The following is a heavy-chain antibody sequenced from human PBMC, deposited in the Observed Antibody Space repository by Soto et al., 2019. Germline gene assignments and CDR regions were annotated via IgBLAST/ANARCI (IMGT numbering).Heavy chain of an antibody. V-gene: IGHV1-69*13. CDR2: IIPIFGTA. Sequence: SVKVSCKASGGTFSSYAISWVRQAPGQGLEWMGGIIPIFGTANYAQKFQGRVTITADESTSTAYMELSSLRSEDTAVYYCARGYSSGWSDTERNWFDPWGQGTLVTVSS. D-gene: IGHD6-19*01. J-gene: IGHJ5*02. CDR3: ARGYSSGWSDTERNWFDP. CDR1: GGTFSSYA.